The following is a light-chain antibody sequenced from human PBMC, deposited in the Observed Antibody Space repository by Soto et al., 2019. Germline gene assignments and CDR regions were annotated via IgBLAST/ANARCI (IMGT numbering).Light chain of an antibody. CDR1: SSDVGDYSF. J-gene: IGLJ2*01. CDR3: CSYAANFLV. CDR2: DVS. Sequence: QSALTQPRSVSGSPGQSVAISCTGNSSDVGDYSFVSWYQQHPGKAPKLMIYDVSKRPSGVPDRFSGSKSGNTASLIISGLQTDDEADYCRCSYAANFLVLGGGTKVTVL. V-gene: IGLV2-11*01.